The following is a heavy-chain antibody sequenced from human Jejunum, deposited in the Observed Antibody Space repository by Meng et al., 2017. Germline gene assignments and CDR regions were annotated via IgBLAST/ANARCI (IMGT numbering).Heavy chain of an antibody. Sequence: QVQPQGPGPGLGKPSQTLSLPCTVSGDSISSGEYFWSWIRQPPGKGLEWIGYMDYRGSTFYNPSLKSRVTISVDTSKNQFSLKLSSVTAADTAVYFCARGELLWDYWGQGTLVTVSS. CDR1: GDSISSGEYF. CDR2: MDYRGST. J-gene: IGHJ4*02. D-gene: IGHD2-2*01. V-gene: IGHV4-30-4*01. CDR3: ARGELLWDY.